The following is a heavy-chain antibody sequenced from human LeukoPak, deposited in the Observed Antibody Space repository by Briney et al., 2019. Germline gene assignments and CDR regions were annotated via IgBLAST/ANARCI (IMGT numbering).Heavy chain of an antibody. CDR3: AHRPDSGSYVDY. J-gene: IGHJ4*01. CDR2: IYWNDNK. V-gene: IGHV2-5*01. D-gene: IGHD1-26*01. Sequence: EPGPTLAKPTQTLTPTCAFTGFSLDTSGVAVAWLRQTPRKALEWLAIIYWNDNKNYSPSLKSRLTITKDTSKNQVVLRMTNMGPGDTATYYCAHRPDSGSYVDYWGEGTVVTVPS. CDR1: GFSLDTSGVA.